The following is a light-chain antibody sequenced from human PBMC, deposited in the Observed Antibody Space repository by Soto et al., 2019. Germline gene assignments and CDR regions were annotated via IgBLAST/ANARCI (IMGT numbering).Light chain of an antibody. J-gene: IGKJ1*01. CDR1: QSVSSY. CDR2: GAS. Sequence: SVLAKSAPSLSLSPDDSATFSCSTSQSVSSYLAWYQQKPGQTPRLLIFGASNRAAGIPARFSGSGSGTDFTLTINNLEPEDFAVYYCQQRRNWPRWAFGQGSKVDIK. V-gene: IGKV3-11*01. CDR3: QQRRNWPRWA.